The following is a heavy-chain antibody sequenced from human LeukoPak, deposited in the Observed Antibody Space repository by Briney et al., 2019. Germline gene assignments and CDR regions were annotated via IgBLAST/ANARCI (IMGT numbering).Heavy chain of an antibody. Sequence: GGSLRLSCAASGFTFSSYDMHWARQATRKGLEWVSSIGTAGDTYYPGSVKGRITISRENDKNSLYLQMNSLRAGDKAVYCCARGSYCYDMDVWGKGTTVTVSS. CDR3: ARGSYCYDMDV. V-gene: IGHV3-13*01. J-gene: IGHJ6*03. CDR1: GFTFSSYD. CDR2: IGTAGDT.